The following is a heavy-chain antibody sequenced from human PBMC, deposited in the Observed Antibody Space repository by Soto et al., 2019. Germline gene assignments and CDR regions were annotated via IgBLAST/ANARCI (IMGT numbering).Heavy chain of an antibody. CDR1: GFTFSSYA. V-gene: IGHV3-23*01. D-gene: IGHD5-18*01. J-gene: IGHJ4*02. CDR2: VSGSGGST. CDR3: ATRGYSYRKPGGIDY. Sequence: HPGGSLRLSCAASGFTFSSYAMSWVRQAPGKGLEWVSAVSGSGGSTYYADSVKGRFTISRDNSKNTLYLQMNSLRAEDTAVYYCATRGYSYRKPGGIDYWGQGTLVTVSS.